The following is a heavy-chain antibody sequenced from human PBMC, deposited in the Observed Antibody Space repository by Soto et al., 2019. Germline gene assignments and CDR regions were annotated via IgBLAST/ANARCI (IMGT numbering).Heavy chain of an antibody. CDR3: AIQDCTNDVCLEAAVTVGGALEY. D-gene: IGHD2-8*01. J-gene: IGHJ4*02. CDR1: GFTFSTYW. Sequence: EVQLVESGGGLVQPGRALRLSCAASGFTFSTYWMHWVRQAPGKGPVWVSYISSDGTTTDYADSVKGRFTISRDNAKNTLYLQMDRLRVEDTAVYYCAIQDCTNDVCLEAAVTVGGALEYWGQCAQFTVSS. V-gene: IGHV3-74*02. CDR2: ISSDGTTT.